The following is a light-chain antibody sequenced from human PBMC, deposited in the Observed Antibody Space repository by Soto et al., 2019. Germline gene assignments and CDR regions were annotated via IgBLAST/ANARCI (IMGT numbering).Light chain of an antibody. CDR3: SSYAGSNANV. J-gene: IGLJ1*01. Sequence: QSALTQPPSASGSPGQSVTISCTGTSSDVGRYNYVSWYQQHPGKAPKLMIYEVSKRPSGVPDRFSGSKSGNTASLTVSGLQAEDEADYYCSSYAGSNANVFGTGTKVTVL. CDR2: EVS. V-gene: IGLV2-8*01. CDR1: SSDVGRYNY.